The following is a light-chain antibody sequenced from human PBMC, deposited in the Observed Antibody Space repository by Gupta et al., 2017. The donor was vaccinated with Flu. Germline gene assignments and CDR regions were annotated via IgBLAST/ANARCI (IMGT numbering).Light chain of an antibody. V-gene: IGKV1-39*01. CDR3: QQSNIPPWT. CDR1: QSMSNY. J-gene: IGKJ1*01. CDR2: AAS. Sequence: GERVIITCRANQSMSNYLNWYQQKPGKAPTLLIYAASNMQSGVPPRFSGSGSGTDFTLTISYLQPEDFATYFCQQSNIPPWTFGQGTKVEIK.